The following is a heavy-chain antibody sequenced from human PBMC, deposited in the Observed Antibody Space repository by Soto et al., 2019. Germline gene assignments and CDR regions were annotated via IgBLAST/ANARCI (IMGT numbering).Heavy chain of an antibody. CDR1: GGTFSSYA. Sequence: QVQLVQSGAEVKKPGSSVKVSCKASGGTFSSYAISWVRQAPGQGLEWMGGIIPIFGTGKYAQNFQGRVTITTNESKRTAYMELSSLRSEDKAVYYCARNLVRGRSNSMGLNYFDYWGQGTLVTVSS. CDR2: IIPIFGTG. J-gene: IGHJ4*02. V-gene: IGHV1-69*01. D-gene: IGHD1-26*01. CDR3: ARNLVRGRSNSMGLNYFDY.